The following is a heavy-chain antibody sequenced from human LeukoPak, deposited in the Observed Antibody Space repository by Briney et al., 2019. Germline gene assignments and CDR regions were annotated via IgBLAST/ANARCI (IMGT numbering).Heavy chain of an antibody. D-gene: IGHD6-13*01. CDR2: IYPGDSDT. J-gene: IGHJ6*02. Sequence: GESLKISCKGSGYSFTSYWIGWVRQMPGKGLEWMGIIYPGDSDTRYSPSFQGQVTISADKSISTAYLQWSSLKASDTAMYYCARSQQLGPYYYYGMDVWGQGTTVTVSS. CDR1: GYSFTSYW. V-gene: IGHV5-51*01. CDR3: ARSQQLGPYYYYGMDV.